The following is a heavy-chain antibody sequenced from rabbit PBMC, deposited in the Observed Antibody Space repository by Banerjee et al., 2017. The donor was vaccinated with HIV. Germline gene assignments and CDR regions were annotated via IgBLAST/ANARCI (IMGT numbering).Heavy chain of an antibody. V-gene: IGHV1S45*01. Sequence: QEQLEESGGDLVKPEGSLTLTCKASGFSFSSSYWICWVRQAPGKGLEWIACIYGGSSGSSHYASWAKGRFTISKMPSTTVTLQMTSLTAADTATYFCARFITGYAGYAGSNLWGPGTLVTVS. D-gene: IGHD7-1*01. CDR1: GFSFSSSYW. CDR2: IYGGSSGSS. CDR3: ARFITGYAGYAGSNL. J-gene: IGHJ4*01.